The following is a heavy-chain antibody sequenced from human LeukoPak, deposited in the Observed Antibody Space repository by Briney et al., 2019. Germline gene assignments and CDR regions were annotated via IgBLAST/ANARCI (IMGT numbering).Heavy chain of an antibody. D-gene: IGHD5-12*01. V-gene: IGHV4-30-2*01. Sequence: PSETLSLTCTVSGGSISSGGYYCSWIRQPPGKGLEWVGYIRHSGNTYYNPSLKSRVTISADRPKNQSSLNLSSVTAADTAVYYCMRGGIGYDSDYWGQGTLLTVSS. CDR3: MRGGIGYDSDY. CDR2: IRHSGNT. J-gene: IGHJ4*02. CDR1: GGSISSGGYY.